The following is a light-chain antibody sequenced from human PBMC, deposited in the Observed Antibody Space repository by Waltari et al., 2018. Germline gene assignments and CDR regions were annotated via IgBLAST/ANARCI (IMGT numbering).Light chain of an antibody. Sequence: QSALTQPPSASGPPGQSVTISCTGTSSDVGGYNYVSWYQQHPGKAPNLRIYEVSWRPSGVPNRFSGSKSGNTASLTVSGLQAEDEADYYCSSYAGSNIYVFGTGTKVTVL. CDR2: EVS. CDR3: SSYAGSNIYV. V-gene: IGLV2-8*01. CDR1: SSDVGGYNY. J-gene: IGLJ1*01.